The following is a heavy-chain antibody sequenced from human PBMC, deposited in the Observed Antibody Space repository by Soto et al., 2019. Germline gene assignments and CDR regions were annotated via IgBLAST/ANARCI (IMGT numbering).Heavy chain of an antibody. CDR1: GFIFSNFG. CDR2: IWYDGSNE. J-gene: IGHJ6*02. D-gene: IGHD6-19*01. V-gene: IGHV3-33*01. CDR3: ARDDIPGIAVATYGMDV. Sequence: GGSLRLSCAASGFIFSNFGMHWVRQAPGKGLEWVAVIWYDGSNEYYADSVKGRFTISKDNSKNTLYLQMNSLRAEDTAVYYCARDDIPGIAVATYGMDVWGQGTTVTVSS.